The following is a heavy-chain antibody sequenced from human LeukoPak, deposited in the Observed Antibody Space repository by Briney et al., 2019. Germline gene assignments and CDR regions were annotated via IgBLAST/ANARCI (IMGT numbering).Heavy chain of an antibody. CDR2: ISAYNGNT. J-gene: IGHJ4*02. CDR3: ASATHRDGLTGYYWPYY. D-gene: IGHD3-9*01. CDR1: GYTFTSYG. V-gene: IGHV1-18*01. Sequence: ASVKVSCKASGYTFTSYGISWVRQAPGQGLEWMGWISAYNGNTNYAQKLQGRVTMTTDTSTSTAYMELRSLRSDDTAVYYCASATHRDGLTGYYWPYYWGQGTLVTVSS.